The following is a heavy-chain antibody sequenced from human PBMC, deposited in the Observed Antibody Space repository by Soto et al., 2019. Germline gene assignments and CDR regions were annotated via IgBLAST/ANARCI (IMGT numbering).Heavy chain of an antibody. Sequence: EVQLLESGGGLVQPGGSLRLSCAASAFTFGIYAMSWVRQAPGKGLEWVSSISSSGGSIYYAYSVKGRCTISRDKTKTTLDLQMNSLSAEDTAAYHCARVAPAGRSTPRGIDVWGQGTLVTVSS. CDR1: AFTFGIYA. D-gene: IGHD6-13*01. CDR2: ISSSGGSI. CDR3: ARVAPAGRSTPRGIDV. V-gene: IGHV3-23*01. J-gene: IGHJ4*02.